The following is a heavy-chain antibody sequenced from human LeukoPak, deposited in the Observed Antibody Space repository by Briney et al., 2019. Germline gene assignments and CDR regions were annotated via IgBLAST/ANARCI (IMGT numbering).Heavy chain of an antibody. CDR1: GFTFSSYG. D-gene: IGHD3-22*01. V-gene: IGHV3-30*18. J-gene: IGHJ3*02. CDR2: ISYDGSNK. CDR3: AKMYYYDSSGLHDAFDI. Sequence: GGSLRLSCAASGFTFSSYGMHWVRQAPGKGLEWVAVISYDGSNKYYADSVKGRFTISRDNSKNTLYLQMNSLRAEDTAVYYCAKMYYYDSSGLHDAFDIWGQGTMVTVSS.